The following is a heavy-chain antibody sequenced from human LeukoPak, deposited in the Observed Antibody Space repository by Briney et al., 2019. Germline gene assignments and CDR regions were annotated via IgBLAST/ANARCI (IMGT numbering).Heavy chain of an antibody. CDR1: GGSISRSSYY. D-gene: IGHD6-13*01. V-gene: IGHV4-39*01. CDR3: ARHGSIATGAFTY. CDR2: IYYSGST. J-gene: IGHJ4*02. Sequence: PSETLSLTCSVSGGSISRSSYYWGWTRQPPGKGLEWIGSIYYSGSTYYNPSLKSRVTISVDTSRNQFSLELGSVTAAGTAVYYCARHGSIATGAFTYWGQGTLVTVSS.